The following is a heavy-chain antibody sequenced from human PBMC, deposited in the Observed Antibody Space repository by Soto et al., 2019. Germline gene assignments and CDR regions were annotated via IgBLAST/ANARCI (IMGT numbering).Heavy chain of an antibody. Sequence: QVQLQQWGAGLLKPSETLSLTCAVYGGSFSGYYWSWIRQPPGKGLEWIGEINHSGSTNYNPSLKSRATISVDTSKNQFSLKLSSVTAADAAVYYCARVTGKQWGLDYWGQGTLVTVSS. V-gene: IGHV4-34*01. CDR2: INHSGST. J-gene: IGHJ4*02. CDR3: ARVTGKQWGLDY. D-gene: IGHD6-19*01. CDR1: GGSFSGYY.